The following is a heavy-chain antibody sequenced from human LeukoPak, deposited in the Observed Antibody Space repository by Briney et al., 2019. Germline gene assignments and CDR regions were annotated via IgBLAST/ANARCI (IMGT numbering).Heavy chain of an antibody. CDR2: IYYSGTT. D-gene: IGHD2/OR15-2a*01. Sequence: PSETLSLTCTVSGVSISSYYWSWIRQPPGKGLEWIGSIYYSGTTYYNPSLKSRLTISVDTSKNQFSLNLSSVTAADTAVYYCARHDRIIASPLVWGQGILVTVSS. V-gene: IGHV4-59*05. J-gene: IGHJ4*02. CDR1: GVSISSYY. CDR3: ARHDRIIASPLV.